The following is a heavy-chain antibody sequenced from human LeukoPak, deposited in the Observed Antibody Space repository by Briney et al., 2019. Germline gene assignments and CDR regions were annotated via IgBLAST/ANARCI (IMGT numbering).Heavy chain of an antibody. CDR3: AKEGTGIHFDC. V-gene: IGHV3-30-3*01. CDR2: IPYDGGNT. Sequence: PGRTLRPSCAASGFTFRSNAIHWGRRAPGKGQEWVAEIPYDGGNTYYAASVKGRFIISRHNPKNPLYLQINSLGAEDTAVYYGAKEGTGIHFDCWGQGALVTVAS. CDR1: GFTFRSNA. D-gene: IGHD1-1*01. J-gene: IGHJ4*02.